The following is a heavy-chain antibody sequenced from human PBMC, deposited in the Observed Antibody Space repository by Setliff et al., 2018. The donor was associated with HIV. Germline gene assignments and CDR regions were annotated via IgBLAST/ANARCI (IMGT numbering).Heavy chain of an antibody. V-gene: IGHV3-53*01. J-gene: IGHJ6*03. CDR2: IYSGGST. D-gene: IGHD4-17*01. Sequence: PGGSLRLSCAASGFTVSSNYVSWVRQAPGKGLEWVSIIYSGGSTYYADSVKGRFTISRDNSKNTLYLQMNSLRAEDTAVYYCVKARVDGDYYYYYYMDVWGKGTTVTVSS. CDR3: VKARVDGDYYYYYYMDV. CDR1: GFTVSSNY.